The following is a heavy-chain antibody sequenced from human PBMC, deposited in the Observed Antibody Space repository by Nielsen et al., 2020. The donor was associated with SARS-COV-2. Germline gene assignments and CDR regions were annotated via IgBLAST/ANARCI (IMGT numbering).Heavy chain of an antibody. CDR3: AKGGAVAGTGGDY. Sequence: GGSLRLSCAASGFTFSSYSMNWVRQAPGKGLEWVSSISSSSSYIYYADSVKGRFTISRDNAKNSLYLQMNSLRAEDTAVYYCAKGGAVAGTGGDYWGQGTLVTVSS. V-gene: IGHV3-21*01. D-gene: IGHD6-19*01. CDR2: ISSSSSYI. J-gene: IGHJ4*02. CDR1: GFTFSSYS.